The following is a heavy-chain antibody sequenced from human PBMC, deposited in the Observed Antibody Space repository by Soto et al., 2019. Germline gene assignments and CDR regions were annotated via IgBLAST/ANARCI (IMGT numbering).Heavy chain of an antibody. Sequence: PSEALSLTCTVSGGSISSSSYYWGWIRQPPGKGLEWIGSIYYSGSTYYNPSLKSRVTISVDTSKNQFSLKLSSVTAADTAVYYCARYDRAPSDDNSGCFDYWGQGTLVTVSS. D-gene: IGHD1-20*01. V-gene: IGHV4-39*01. CDR2: IYYSGST. CDR1: GGSISSSSYY. J-gene: IGHJ4*02. CDR3: ARYDRAPSDDNSGCFDY.